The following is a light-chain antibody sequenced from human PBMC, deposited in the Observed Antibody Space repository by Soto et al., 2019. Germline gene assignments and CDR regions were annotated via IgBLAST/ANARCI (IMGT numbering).Light chain of an antibody. CDR3: CSYAGSRV. J-gene: IGLJ3*02. Sequence: QSALTQPRSVSGSTGQSVTISCTGTSSDVGGYNYVSWYQHHPGKAPKLMIYDVTKRPSGVPDRFSGSKSGNTASLTISGLQAEDEADYYCCSYAGSRVFGGGTKLTVL. CDR1: SSDVGGYNY. V-gene: IGLV2-11*01. CDR2: DVT.